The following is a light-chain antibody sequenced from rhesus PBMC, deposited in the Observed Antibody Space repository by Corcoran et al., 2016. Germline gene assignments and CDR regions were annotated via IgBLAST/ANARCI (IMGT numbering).Light chain of an antibody. V-gene: IGKV1S12*01. CDR3: QHYYDNPLT. CDR2: AAS. CDR1: QNIYSN. J-gene: IGKJ4*01. Sequence: DIQMTQSPSALFASVGDRVTISCRASQNIYSNLAWYQQKPGKAPNLLIDAASSLQPGIPSRFSGSGVGTVFTLTISSLQPEDSSAYYCQHYYDNPLTFGGGTEVELK.